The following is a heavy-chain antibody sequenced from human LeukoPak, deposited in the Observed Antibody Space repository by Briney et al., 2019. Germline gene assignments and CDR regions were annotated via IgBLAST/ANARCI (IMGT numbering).Heavy chain of an antibody. CDR3: ARDRQDFYYGMDV. V-gene: IGHV1-46*01. J-gene: IGHJ6*02. CDR2: INPGDGTT. CDR1: GYTVTTYY. Sequence: ASVKVSCKASGYTVTTYYIHWMRQAPGQGLEWMGVINPGDGTTTYAQKFQGRVTMTRDTSTSTVYMELSSLRSEDTAVYFCARDRQDFYYGMDVWGQGTTVTLSS.